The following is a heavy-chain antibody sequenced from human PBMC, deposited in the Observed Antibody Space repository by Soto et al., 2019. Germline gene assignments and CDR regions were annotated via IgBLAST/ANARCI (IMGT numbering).Heavy chain of an antibody. Sequence: GGSLRLSCAASGFTFSNYGMHWVRQAPGKGLEWVAVIWYDGSNKYYPDSVKGRFTISRDNSKNTLYLQMNSLRAEDTAVYYCARESITGYSSDWSRNNSRAQANKPSGWFDPWGQGTLVTVSS. V-gene: IGHV3-33*01. J-gene: IGHJ5*02. CDR2: IWYDGSNK. D-gene: IGHD6-19*01. CDR3: ARESITGYSSDWSRNNSRAQANKPSGWFDP. CDR1: GFTFSNYG.